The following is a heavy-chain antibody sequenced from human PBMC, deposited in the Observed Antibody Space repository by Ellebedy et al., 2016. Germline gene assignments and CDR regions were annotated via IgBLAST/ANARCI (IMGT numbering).Heavy chain of an antibody. CDR2: MSPNGVNT. CDR1: GYPFTSYD. J-gene: IGHJ5*02. Sequence: ASVKVSCKASGYPFTSYDINWVRQATGQGLEWVGWMSPNGVNTGYAQKFHGRVTLTRNTSINTAYLELTGLRSDDTAVYYCARGSKPFDPWGQGTLVTVSS. CDR3: ARGSKPFDP. V-gene: IGHV1-8*01.